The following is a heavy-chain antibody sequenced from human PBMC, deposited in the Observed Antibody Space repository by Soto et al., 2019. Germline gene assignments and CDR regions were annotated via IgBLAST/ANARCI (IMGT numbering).Heavy chain of an antibody. Sequence: QVQLVQSGAEVKKPGASVKVSCKASGYTFTSYDINWVRQATGQGLEWMGWMNPNSGNTGYAQKFQGRVTMTRNTSKSTAYMETSSMKSEDTAVYYRARDVGNRVDYWGQGTPVTVSS. CDR1: GYTFTSYD. J-gene: IGHJ4*02. CDR3: ARDVGNRVDY. CDR2: MNPNSGNT. V-gene: IGHV1-8*01. D-gene: IGHD1-26*01.